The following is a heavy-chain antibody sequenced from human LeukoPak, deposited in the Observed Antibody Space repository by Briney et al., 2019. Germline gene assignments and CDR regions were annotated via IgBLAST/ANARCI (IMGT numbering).Heavy chain of an antibody. CDR3: AGLFSGSYPIDY. CDR2: ISSSGSTI. CDR1: GFTFSDYY. D-gene: IGHD1-26*01. V-gene: IGHV3-11*01. J-gene: IGHJ4*02. Sequence: RGSLRLSCAASGFTFSDYYMSWIRQAPGKGLEWVSYISSSGSTIYYADSVKGRFTISRDNAKNSLYLQMNSLRAEDTAVYYCAGLFSGSYPIDYWGQGTLVTVSS.